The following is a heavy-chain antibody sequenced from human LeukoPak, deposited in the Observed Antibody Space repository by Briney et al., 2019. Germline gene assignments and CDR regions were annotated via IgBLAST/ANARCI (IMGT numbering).Heavy chain of an antibody. CDR1: GYSFTGYY. CDR3: AREMYYYDSSGYYFYPGFDY. V-gene: IGHV1-2*02. CDR2: INANSGGT. D-gene: IGHD3-22*01. J-gene: IGHJ4*02. Sequence: ASVKVSCKASGYSFTGYYMHWVRQAPGQGLEWMGWINANSGGTNYAQKFQGRVTMTRDTSISTAYMELSRLRSDDTAVYYCAREMYYYDSSGYYFYPGFDYWGQGTLVTVSS.